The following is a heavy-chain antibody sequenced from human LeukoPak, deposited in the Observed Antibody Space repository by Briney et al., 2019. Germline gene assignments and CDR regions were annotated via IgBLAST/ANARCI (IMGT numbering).Heavy chain of an antibody. CDR1: DDSINNDRYF. D-gene: IGHD4-23*01. CDR3: ARQHKYGGNALDP. Sequence: PSETLSLTCSISDDSINNDRYFWAWIRQPPGKGLEWIASIYYSGSTYYNPSLKSRVTISVDTSKNQFSLKLSSVTAADTAVYYCARQHKYGGNALDPWGQGTLVTVSS. J-gene: IGHJ5*02. CDR2: IYYSGST. V-gene: IGHV4-39*01.